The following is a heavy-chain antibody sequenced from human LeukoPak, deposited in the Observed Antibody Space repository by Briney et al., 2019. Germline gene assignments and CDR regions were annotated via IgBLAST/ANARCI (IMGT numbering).Heavy chain of an antibody. V-gene: IGHV3-23*01. Sequence: GGSLRLSCAASGFTFSSYSMNWVRQAPGKGLEWVSAISGSGGSTYYADSVKGRFTISRDNSKNTLYLQMNSLRAEDTAVYYCAKRPYYYYYYMDVWGTGTTVIVSS. CDR2: ISGSGGST. CDR1: GFTFSSYS. CDR3: AKRPYYYYYYMDV. J-gene: IGHJ6*03.